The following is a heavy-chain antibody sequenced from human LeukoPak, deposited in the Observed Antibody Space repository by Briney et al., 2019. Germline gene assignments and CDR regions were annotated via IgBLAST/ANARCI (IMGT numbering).Heavy chain of an antibody. CDR2: ISGSGGST. J-gene: IGHJ6*02. V-gene: IGHV3-23*01. CDR3: ANWRGGSYSYYYYGMDV. D-gene: IGHD1-26*01. CDR1: GFTFSSYA. Sequence: GGSLRLSCAASGFTFSSYAMSWGRQAPGKGLEWVSAISGSGGSTYYADSVKGRFTISRDNSKNTLYLQMNSLRAEDTAVYYCANWRGGSYSYYYYGMDVWGQGTTVTVSS.